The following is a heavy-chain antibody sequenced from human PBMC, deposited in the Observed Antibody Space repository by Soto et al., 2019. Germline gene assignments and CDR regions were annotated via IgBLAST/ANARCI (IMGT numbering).Heavy chain of an antibody. CDR2: IYPGDSDT. D-gene: IGHD3-9*01. Sequence: GESLKISCQVSEYNFASYWIGWVRQVPGKGLEWMGIIYPGDSDTRYNPSFQGQVTFSADKSTSTVYLQWSSLKASDTAIYYCARSNSDRAGYYSQLDSWGQGTLVTVSS. J-gene: IGHJ4*02. CDR3: ARSNSDRAGYYSQLDS. V-gene: IGHV5-51*01. CDR1: EYNFASYW.